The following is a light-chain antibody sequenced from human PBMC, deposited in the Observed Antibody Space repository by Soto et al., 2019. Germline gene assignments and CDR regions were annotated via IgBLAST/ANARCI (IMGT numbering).Light chain of an antibody. CDR2: DAS. V-gene: IGKV3-11*01. CDR1: QNVRFY. CDR3: QQRTNWSWT. Sequence: EIVLTQSPATLSLSPGERATLSCRASQNVRFYLAWYQQKPGQAPRLLIYDASKRASGIPARFSGSGSGTDFTLTISSLEPEDCAVYYCQQRTNWSWTFGRGTKVEVK. J-gene: IGKJ1*01.